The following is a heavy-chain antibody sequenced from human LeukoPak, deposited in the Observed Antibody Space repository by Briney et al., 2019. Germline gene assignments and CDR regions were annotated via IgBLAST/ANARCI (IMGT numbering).Heavy chain of an antibody. CDR3: ARVLSGSYDNYFDY. J-gene: IGHJ4*02. CDR2: ISYDGSDK. V-gene: IGHV3-30*03. CDR1: GFSFSSYD. D-gene: IGHD1-26*01. Sequence: GRSLRLSCAASGFSFSSYDMHWVRQAPGKGLEWVAVISYDGSDKYYVDSVKGRFTISRDNSKNTLYLQMNSLKAEDAAVYYCARVLSGSYDNYFDYWGQGTLVTVSS.